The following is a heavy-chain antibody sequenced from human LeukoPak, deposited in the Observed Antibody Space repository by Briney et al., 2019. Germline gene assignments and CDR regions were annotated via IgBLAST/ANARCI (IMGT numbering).Heavy chain of an antibody. Sequence: GESLQISCQGSGYSFTSYWISWVRQMPGKGLEWMGRIDPSDSYTNYSPSFQGHVTISADKSISTAYLQWSSLKASDTAMYYCVCNSGSSMSDDWGQGTLVTVSS. J-gene: IGHJ4*02. V-gene: IGHV5-10-1*01. D-gene: IGHD1-26*01. CDR3: VCNSGSSMSDD. CDR2: IDPSDSYT. CDR1: GYSFTSYW.